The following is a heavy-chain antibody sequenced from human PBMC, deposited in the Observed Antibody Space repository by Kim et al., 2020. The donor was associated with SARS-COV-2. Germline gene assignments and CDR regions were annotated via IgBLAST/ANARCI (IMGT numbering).Heavy chain of an antibody. CDR3: ARLPSIVGAAY. D-gene: IGHD1-26*01. J-gene: IGHJ4*02. Sequence: SETLSLTCAVYGGSFSGYYWSWIRQPPGKGLEWIGEINHSGSTNYNPSLKSRVTISVDTSKNQFSLKLSSVTAADTAVYYCARLPSIVGAAYWGQGTLVTVSS. CDR1: GGSFSGYY. V-gene: IGHV4-34*01. CDR2: INHSGST.